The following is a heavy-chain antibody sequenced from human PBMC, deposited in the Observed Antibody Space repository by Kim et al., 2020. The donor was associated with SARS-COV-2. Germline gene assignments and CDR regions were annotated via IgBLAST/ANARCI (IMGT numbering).Heavy chain of an antibody. CDR1: GYTFTSYY. D-gene: IGHD3-10*01. CDR3: ARDGRNLDYYGSGSYYNGRLSYYGMDV. V-gene: IGHV1-46*01. CDR2: INPSGGST. J-gene: IGHJ6*02. Sequence: ASVKVSCKASGYTFTSYYMHWVRQAPGQGLEWMGIINPSGGSTSYAQKFQGRVTMTRDTSTSTVYMELSSLRSEDTAVYYCARDGRNLDYYGSGSYYNGRLSYYGMDVWGQGTTVTVSS.